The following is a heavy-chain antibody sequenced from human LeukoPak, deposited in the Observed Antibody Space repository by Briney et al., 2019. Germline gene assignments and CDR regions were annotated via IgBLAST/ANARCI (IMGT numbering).Heavy chain of an antibody. J-gene: IGHJ4*02. Sequence: PGGSLRLSCAASGFTFSSYAMSWVRQAPGKGLEWVSTLGAGGNTYYADSVKGRFTISRDNSKSTMYLQVNSLRAEDTAVYYCAKHGCSAGSCSYFDYWGQGTLVTVSS. D-gene: IGHD2-15*01. CDR1: GFTFSSYA. CDR2: LGAGGNT. CDR3: AKHGCSAGSCSYFDY. V-gene: IGHV3-23*01.